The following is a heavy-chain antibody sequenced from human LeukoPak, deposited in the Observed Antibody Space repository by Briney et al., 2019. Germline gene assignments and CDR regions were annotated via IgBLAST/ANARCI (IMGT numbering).Heavy chain of an antibody. J-gene: IGHJ6*02. CDR1: GGSTSSYY. V-gene: IGHV4-4*07. CDR3: ARISIVVVPAAIYDYYGMDV. CDR2: IYTSGST. D-gene: IGHD2-2*01. Sequence: SATLSLTCTLSGGSTSSYYWSWIRQPAGKGLEWIGRIYTSGSTNYNPSLKSRVTMSVDTSKNQFSLKLSSVTAADTAVYYCARISIVVVPAAIYDYYGMDVWGQGTTVTVSS.